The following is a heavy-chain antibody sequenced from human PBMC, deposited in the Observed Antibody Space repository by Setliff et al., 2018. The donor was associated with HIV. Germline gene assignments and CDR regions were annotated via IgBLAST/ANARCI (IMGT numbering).Heavy chain of an antibody. D-gene: IGHD2-2*01. CDR3: ARVDCSSTSCYRDYYYYMDV. CDR1: GDSISSGNYY. J-gene: IGHJ6*03. Sequence: SETLSLTCTVSGDSISSGNYYWGWIRQSPGKGLEWIGSISYSGSTYYNPSFKSRITMSVDTSTNQFSLNLSSLTAADTAVYYCARVDCSSTSCYRDYYYYMDVWGKGTTVTVSS. V-gene: IGHV4-39*01. CDR2: ISYSGST.